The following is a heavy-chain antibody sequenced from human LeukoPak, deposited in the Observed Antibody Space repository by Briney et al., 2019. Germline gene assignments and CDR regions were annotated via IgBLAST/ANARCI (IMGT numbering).Heavy chain of an antibody. J-gene: IGHJ3*02. CDR3: ARTGYTDAYVAFDI. D-gene: IGHD5-18*01. Sequence: SETLSLTCTVSDGSVNSGSDYWTWIRQPPGKGLEWIGYMFYSGSAKYNPSLKSRVTISLDTSKSQFSLKLTSVTAADTAVYYCARTGYTDAYVAFDIWGQGTTVTVSS. CDR1: DGSVNSGSDY. CDR2: MFYSGSA. V-gene: IGHV4-61*01.